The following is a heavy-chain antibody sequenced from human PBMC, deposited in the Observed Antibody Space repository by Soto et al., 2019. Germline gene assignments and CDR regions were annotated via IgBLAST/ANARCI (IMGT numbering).Heavy chain of an antibody. D-gene: IGHD3-22*01. J-gene: IGHJ3*02. Sequence: PGESLKISCKGSGYSFTSYWIGWVRQMPGKGLEWMGIIYPGDSDTRYSPSFQGQVTISADKSISTAYLQWSSLKASDTAMYYCARQRGYYYDSSGYYYGARDAFDIWGQGTMVTVSS. CDR2: IYPGDSDT. CDR1: GYSFTSYW. V-gene: IGHV5-51*01. CDR3: ARQRGYYYDSSGYYYGARDAFDI.